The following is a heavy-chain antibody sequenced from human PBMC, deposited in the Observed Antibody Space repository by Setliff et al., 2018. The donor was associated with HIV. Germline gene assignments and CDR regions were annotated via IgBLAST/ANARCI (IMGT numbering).Heavy chain of an antibody. D-gene: IGHD2-2*01. CDR1: GFTFSGSA. CDR3: TASADGDCATTSCTNWFDP. V-gene: IGHV3-73*01. J-gene: IGHJ5*02. Sequence: PGGSLRLSCAASGFTFSGSAIHWVRRASGKGLEWVGRIKTKPSNYATAYGASMKGRFTISGDDSKNTAYLQLNSLKAEDTAVYYCTASADGDCATTSCTNWFDPWGQGTLVTVSS. CDR2: IKTKPSNYAT.